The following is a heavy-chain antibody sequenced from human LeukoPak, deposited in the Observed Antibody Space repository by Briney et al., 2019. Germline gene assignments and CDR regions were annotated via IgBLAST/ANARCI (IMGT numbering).Heavy chain of an antibody. Sequence: PGGTLRLSCAASGFTFSSYWMSWVRQAPGKGLEWVANIKEDGSEKYYVDSVKGRFTISRDNAKNSLYLQMNCLRAEDTAVYYCARDDIVGAAWGQGTLVTVSS. CDR1: GFTFSSYW. J-gene: IGHJ5*02. CDR2: IKEDGSEK. V-gene: IGHV3-7*01. CDR3: ARDDIVGAA. D-gene: IGHD1-26*01.